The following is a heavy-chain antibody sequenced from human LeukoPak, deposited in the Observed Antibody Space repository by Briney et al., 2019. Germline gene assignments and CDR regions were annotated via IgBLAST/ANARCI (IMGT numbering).Heavy chain of an antibody. Sequence: SVKVSCKASGGTFISYAISWVRQAPGQGLEWMGGIIPIFGTANYAQKFQGRVTITADESTSTAYMELSSLRSEDTAVYYCARFEYSSSEGVYYYYYGMDVWGQGTTVTVSS. CDR2: IIPIFGTA. D-gene: IGHD6-6*01. CDR3: ARFEYSSSEGVYYYYYGMDV. J-gene: IGHJ6*02. V-gene: IGHV1-69*13. CDR1: GGTFISYA.